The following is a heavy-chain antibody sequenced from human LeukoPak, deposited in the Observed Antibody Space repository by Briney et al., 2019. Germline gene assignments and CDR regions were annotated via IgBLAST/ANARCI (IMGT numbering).Heavy chain of an antibody. J-gene: IGHJ4*02. CDR3: AREHSSGWEGGFFDY. Sequence: ASVKVSCKASGYTFTSYYMHWVRQAPGQGLEWMGIINPSGGSTSYAQKFQGRVTMTRDTSTSTVYMELSSLRSEDTAVYYCAREHSSGWEGGFFDYWGQGTLVTVSS. CDR1: GYTFTSYY. CDR2: INPSGGST. V-gene: IGHV1-46*01. D-gene: IGHD6-19*01.